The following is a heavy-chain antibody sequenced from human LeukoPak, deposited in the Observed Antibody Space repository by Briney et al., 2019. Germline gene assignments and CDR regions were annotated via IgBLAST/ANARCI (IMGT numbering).Heavy chain of an antibody. D-gene: IGHD3-22*01. CDR3: AKGYYDSSGYRGDAFDI. CDR1: GFTFSSYA. Sequence: GGSLRLSCAASGFTFSSYAMHWVRQAPGKGLEWVAVISYDGSNKYYADSVKGRFTISRDNSKNTLYLQMNSLRAEDTAVYYCAKGYYDSSGYRGDAFDIWGQGTMVTVSS. J-gene: IGHJ3*02. CDR2: ISYDGSNK. V-gene: IGHV3-30-3*01.